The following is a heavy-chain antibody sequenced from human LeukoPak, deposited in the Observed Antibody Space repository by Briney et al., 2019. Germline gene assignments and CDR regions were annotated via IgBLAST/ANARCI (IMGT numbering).Heavy chain of an antibody. CDR1: GYTFPGYY. D-gene: IGHD6-6*01. CDR2: INPNSGGT. Sequence: ASVKVSCKASGYTFPGYYMHWVRQAPGQGLEWMGWINPNSGGTNYAQKFQGRVTMTRDTSISTAYMELSRLRSDDTAVYYCARDPPEYSSSSGTGYWGQGTLVTVSS. J-gene: IGHJ4*02. V-gene: IGHV1-2*02. CDR3: ARDPPEYSSSSGTGY.